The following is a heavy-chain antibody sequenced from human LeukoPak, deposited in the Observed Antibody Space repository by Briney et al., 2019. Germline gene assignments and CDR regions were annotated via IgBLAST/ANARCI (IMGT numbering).Heavy chain of an antibody. V-gene: IGHV3-11*01. J-gene: IGHJ6*02. CDR1: GFTFTVY. CDR2: IRNADSPV. CDR3: ASWDGPSAALGV. Sequence: GGSLRLSCATASGFTFTVYISWIRQAPGKGLEWVSYIRNADSPVYYADSVKGRFTISRDTDKDSVYLQMNNLRAEDTAVYFCASWDGPSAALGVWGQGTTVTVSS. D-gene: IGHD6-25*01.